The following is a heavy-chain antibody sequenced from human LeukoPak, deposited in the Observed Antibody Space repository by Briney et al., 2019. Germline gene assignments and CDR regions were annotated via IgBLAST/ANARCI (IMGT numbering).Heavy chain of an antibody. J-gene: IGHJ4*02. CDR2: ISGSGGST. V-gene: IGHV3-23*01. D-gene: IGHD6-19*01. Sequence: PGGSLRLSCAASGLTFSSYAMSWVRQAPGKGLEWVSAISGSGGSTYYADSVKGRFTISRDNSKNTLYLQMNSLRAEDTAVYYCAKYGDIAVAGILFDYWGQGTLVTVSS. CDR1: GLTFSSYA. CDR3: AKYGDIAVAGILFDY.